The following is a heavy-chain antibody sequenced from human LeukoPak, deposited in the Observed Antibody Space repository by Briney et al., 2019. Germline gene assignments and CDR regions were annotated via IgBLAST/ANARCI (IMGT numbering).Heavy chain of an antibody. V-gene: IGHV3-30*01. D-gene: IGHD3-10*01. CDR2: ISSGGTYE. J-gene: IGHJ4*02. CDR1: GSTFSNYA. CDR3: ARDSTYYYDSGSSGPHYFDN. Sequence: GGSLRLSCAASGSTFSNYAMHWVRQAPGKGLEWVSLISSGGTYEYYADSVKGRFTISRDNSKNTLYLQLNSLRAEDTAVYYCARDSTYYYDSGSSGPHYFDNWGQGTLVTVSS.